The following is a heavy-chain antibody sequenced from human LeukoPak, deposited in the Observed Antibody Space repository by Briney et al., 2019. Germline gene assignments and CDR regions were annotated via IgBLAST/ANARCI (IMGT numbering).Heavy chain of an antibody. V-gene: IGHV3-23*01. CDR2: ISGSGGGT. D-gene: IGHD3-22*01. CDR3: AKRGVVIRVILVGFHKEAYYFDS. Sequence: SGGSLRLSCVVSGITLSNYGMSWVRQAPGKGLEWVAGISGSGGGTKYADSVKGRFTISRDNRKNTLYLQMNSLRAEDTAMCFCAKRGVVIRVILVGFHKEAYYFDSWGQGALVTVSS. J-gene: IGHJ4*02. CDR1: GITLSNYG.